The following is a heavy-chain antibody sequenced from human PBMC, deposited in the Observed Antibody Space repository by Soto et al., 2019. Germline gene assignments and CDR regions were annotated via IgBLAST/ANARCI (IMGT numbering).Heavy chain of an antibody. J-gene: IGHJ5*02. CDR2: IYYSGST. V-gene: IGHV4-59*11. Sequence: PWQTLSLTSTVSGGSLSTQYWSWIRQLRGKGMEWLGYIYYSGSTNYNPSLKSRVTISVDTSKNQFSLKLSSATAADTAVYYWARDVRVAVAGTGSWFDPWGQGTLATVS. CDR3: ARDVRVAVAGTGSWFDP. CDR1: GGSLSTQY. D-gene: IGHD6-19*01.